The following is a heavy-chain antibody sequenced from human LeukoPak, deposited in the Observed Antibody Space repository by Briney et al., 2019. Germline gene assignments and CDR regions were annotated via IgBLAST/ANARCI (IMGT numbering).Heavy chain of an antibody. Sequence: SETLSLTCTVSGGSISSGDYYWSWLRQPPGKGLEWIGYIYYSGSTYYNPSLKSRVTISVDTSRNQFSLKLSSVTAADTAVYYCAGSGSYFDYWGQGTLVTVSS. CDR1: GGSISSGDYY. V-gene: IGHV4-30-4*01. J-gene: IGHJ4*02. CDR3: AGSGSYFDY. CDR2: IYYSGST. D-gene: IGHD3-10*01.